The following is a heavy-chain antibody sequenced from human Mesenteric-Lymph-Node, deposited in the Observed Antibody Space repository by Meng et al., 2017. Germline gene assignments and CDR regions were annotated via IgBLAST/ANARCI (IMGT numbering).Heavy chain of an antibody. CDR3: ARHSTYSSSWAIDY. D-gene: IGHD6-13*01. Sequence: GGSLRLSCAASGFTFSNYGMHWLRQAPGKGLEWVGAIWYDGSGPYYADSAKGRFTISRDNSKSTLYLQINSLRAEDTAVYFCARHSTYSSSWAIDYWGQGTLVTVSS. CDR1: GFTFSNYG. CDR2: IWYDGSGP. J-gene: IGHJ4*02. V-gene: IGHV3-33*01.